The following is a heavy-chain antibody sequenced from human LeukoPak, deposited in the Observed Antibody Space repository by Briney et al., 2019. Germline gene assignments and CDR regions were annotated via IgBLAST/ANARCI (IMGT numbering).Heavy chain of an antibody. CDR1: LFTPSSYE. CDR3: TRGGYFSRTSCYKSGMDV. V-gene: IGHV3-48*03. CDR2: ISSRGSII. D-gene: IGHD2-2*02. J-gene: IGHJ6*04. Sequence: RGSLRHSRVASLFTPSSYELNWVRPAPGKGGAGVSYISSRGSIIYYADYMKGRFTMANDNAKNLLYLQMYSLRAEDTAVYFWTRGGYFSRTSCYKSGMDVWGKGTTVTVSS.